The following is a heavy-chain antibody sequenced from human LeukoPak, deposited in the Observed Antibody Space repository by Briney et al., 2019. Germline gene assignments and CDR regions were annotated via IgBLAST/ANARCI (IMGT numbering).Heavy chain of an antibody. CDR1: GFTFSSYG. D-gene: IGHD5-12*01. CDR3: ARSDGYNSFDY. Sequence: GRSLRLSCAGSGFTFSSYGMLWVRQAPGKGLEWVAVIWYDGSNKYYADSVKVRFTISTYNSKNTLYLQMNSLRAEAAAVYYCARSDGYNSFDYWGQGTLVTVSS. J-gene: IGHJ4*02. CDR2: IWYDGSNK. V-gene: IGHV3-33*01.